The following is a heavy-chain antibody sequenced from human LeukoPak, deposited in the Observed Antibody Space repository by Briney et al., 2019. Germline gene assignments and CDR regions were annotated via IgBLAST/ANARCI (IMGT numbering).Heavy chain of an antibody. J-gene: IGHJ5*02. CDR1: GGSISSYY. CDR2: IYYSGST. CDR3: ARGYSSGWYVNWFDP. D-gene: IGHD6-19*01. V-gene: IGHV4-59*01. Sequence: SETLSLTCTVSGGSISSYYWSWIRQPPGKGLEWIGYIYYSGSTNYNPSLKRRVTISVDTSKNQFSLKLSSVTAADTAVYYCARGYSSGWYVNWFDPWGQGTLVTVSS.